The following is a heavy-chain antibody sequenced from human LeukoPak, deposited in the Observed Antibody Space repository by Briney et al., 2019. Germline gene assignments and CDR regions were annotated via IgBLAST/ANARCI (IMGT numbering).Heavy chain of an antibody. V-gene: IGHV3-20*04. J-gene: IGHJ3*02. Sequence: GGSLRHSCAASGFTFDDYVMSCVRQAPGKGLECVSVINWNNGRTGYADSVKGRFTISRDHAKNSLYLQMNSLRAEERALYCCARDFRGYSYGYRGAFDIWAKGTRVTVSS. CDR2: INWNNGRT. CDR1: GFTFDDYV. CDR3: ARDFRGYSYGYRGAFDI. D-gene: IGHD5-18*01.